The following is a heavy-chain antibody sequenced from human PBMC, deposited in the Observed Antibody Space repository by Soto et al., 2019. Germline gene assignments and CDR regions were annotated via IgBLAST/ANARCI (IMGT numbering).Heavy chain of an antibody. CDR3: ARTLIKLVGWFDP. Sequence: GSLSLSCAPAAFSFSSYSMNCVSHPAGKGLEWVSSISSSSSYIYYADSVKGRFTISRDNAKNSLYLQMNSLRAEDTAVYYCARTLIKLVGWFDPWGQGTLVTVSS. V-gene: IGHV3-21*01. CDR1: AFSFSSYS. D-gene: IGHD6-6*01. J-gene: IGHJ5*02. CDR2: ISSSSSYI.